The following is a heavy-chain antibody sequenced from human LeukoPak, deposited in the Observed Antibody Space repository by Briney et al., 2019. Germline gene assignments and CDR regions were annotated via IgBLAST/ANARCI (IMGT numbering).Heavy chain of an antibody. Sequence: SQTLSLTCTVSGGSISSGDYYWSWIRQPPGKGLEWIGYIYYSGSTYYNPSLKSRVSISVDRSKNQFSLRLSSVTAADTAVYYCARNAFDIWGQGTMVTVSS. CDR2: IYYSGST. V-gene: IGHV4-30-4*01. CDR3: ARNAFDI. J-gene: IGHJ3*02. CDR1: GGSISSGDYY.